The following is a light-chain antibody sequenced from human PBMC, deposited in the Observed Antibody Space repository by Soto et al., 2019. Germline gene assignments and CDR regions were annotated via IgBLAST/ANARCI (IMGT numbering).Light chain of an antibody. CDR2: AAS. CDR1: QDIAIY. J-gene: IGKJ1*01. V-gene: IGKV1-9*01. Sequence: IQLTQSPSSVSASVGDRVTITCRASQDIAIYLAWYQQKPGEAPKLLIYAASTLYGGVPSRFSGSGSGTEFTLTISSLQPDDFATYYCQQYNTYRAFGQGTKVDIK. CDR3: QQYNTYRA.